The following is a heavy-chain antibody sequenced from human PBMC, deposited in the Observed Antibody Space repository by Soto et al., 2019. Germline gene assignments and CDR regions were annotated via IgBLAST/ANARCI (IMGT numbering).Heavy chain of an antibody. CDR2: IYPGDSDT. J-gene: IGHJ6*04. CDR1: VYSFTSYW. V-gene: IGHV5-51*01. CDR3: ARGEEVAATGSYYSGLDV. Sequence: GESLKISCQGSVYSFTSYWIAWVRQMPGKGLEWMGIIYPGDSDTRYSPSFQGQVTISADKSISTAYLQWNSLKASDTAMYYCARGEEVAATGSYYSGLDVWGKGTTVTVPS. D-gene: IGHD6-19*01.